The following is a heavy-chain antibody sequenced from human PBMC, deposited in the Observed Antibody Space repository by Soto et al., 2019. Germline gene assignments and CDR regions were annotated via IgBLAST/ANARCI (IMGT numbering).Heavy chain of an antibody. CDR1: GGSISSYY. CDR2: IYYSGST. J-gene: IGHJ4*02. Sequence: SETLSLTCTVSGGSISSYYWSWIRQPPGKGLEWIGYIYYSGSTNYNPSLKSRVTISVDTSKNQFSLKLSSVTAADTAVYYCARGTPFDYWGQGTLVTVSS. V-gene: IGHV4-59*01. CDR3: ARGTPFDY.